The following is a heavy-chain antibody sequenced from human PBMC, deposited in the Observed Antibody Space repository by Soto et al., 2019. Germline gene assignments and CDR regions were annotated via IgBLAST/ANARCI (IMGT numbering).Heavy chain of an antibody. CDR1: GYTFTSYG. D-gene: IGHD1-1*01. CDR2: ISAHNVNT. J-gene: IGHJ4*02. V-gene: IGHV1-18*01. CDR3: ARGRYGDY. Sequence: QVHLVQSGAEVKKPGASVKVSCKASGYTFTSYGITWVRQAPGHGLEWMGWISAHNVNTDYAQKLQGRVIVTRDTSTCTAYMELRSLRSDDTAVYYCARGRYGDYWGQGALVTVSS.